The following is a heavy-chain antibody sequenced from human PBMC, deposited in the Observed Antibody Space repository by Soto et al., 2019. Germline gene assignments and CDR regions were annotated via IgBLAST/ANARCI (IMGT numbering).Heavy chain of an antibody. J-gene: IGHJ5*02. CDR2: ITTRSGAA. Sequence: QLQLVQSGAEVKRPGSSVKVSCKASGGSFSDYAINWLRQVPGEGLEWIGGITTRSGAAEYAQKFQGRVTITADVRSTTAYMEVSRLRSEDTALYYCAGSRGYNYGSTWFAPWGQGTLVSVSS. D-gene: IGHD5-18*01. CDR3: AGSRGYNYGSTWFAP. CDR1: GGSFSDYA. V-gene: IGHV1-69*01.